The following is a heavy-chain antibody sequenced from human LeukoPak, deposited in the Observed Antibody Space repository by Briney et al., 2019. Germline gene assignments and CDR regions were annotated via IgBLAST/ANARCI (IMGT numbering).Heavy chain of an antibody. CDR3: ARAGGWAREDYKADAFDI. D-gene: IGHD6-19*01. CDR2: ISAYNGNT. V-gene: IGHV1-18*01. Sequence: GASVKVSCKASGYTFTNFGISWVRQAPGQGLEWMGWISAYNGNTNYAQKVQDRVTMTTDTSTSTAYMELGGLRSDDTAVYYCARAGGWAREDYKADAFDIWGQGTMVTVSS. J-gene: IGHJ3*02. CDR1: GYTFTNFG.